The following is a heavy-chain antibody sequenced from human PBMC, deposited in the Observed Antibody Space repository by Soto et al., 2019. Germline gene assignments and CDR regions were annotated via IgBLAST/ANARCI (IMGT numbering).Heavy chain of an antibody. Sequence: GGSLKLSCAASGLTFSSYWMHWVRQAPGKGLVWVSRISSDGSRTSYADSVKGRFTISRDNAKNTLYLQMNSLRAEDTAVYYCARAVGNNYGLFDYWGQGTLVTVSS. D-gene: IGHD5-18*01. CDR2: ISSDGSRT. CDR1: GLTFSSYW. CDR3: ARAVGNNYGLFDY. V-gene: IGHV3-74*01. J-gene: IGHJ4*02.